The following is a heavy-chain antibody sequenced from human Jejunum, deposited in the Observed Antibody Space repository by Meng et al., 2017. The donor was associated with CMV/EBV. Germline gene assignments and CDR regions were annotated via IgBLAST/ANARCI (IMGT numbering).Heavy chain of an antibody. Sequence: GYTFTSYGISWVRQAPGQGLEWMGWIDTYKGDTNYLQKLQGRVTMTTDTSTTTAYMELWSLRSDDTAIYYCARRSRNGYNSEIDYWGQGTLVTVSS. CDR1: GYTFTSYG. CDR3: ARRSRNGYNSEIDY. D-gene: IGHD5-24*01. J-gene: IGHJ4*02. V-gene: IGHV1-18*01. CDR2: IDTYKGDT.